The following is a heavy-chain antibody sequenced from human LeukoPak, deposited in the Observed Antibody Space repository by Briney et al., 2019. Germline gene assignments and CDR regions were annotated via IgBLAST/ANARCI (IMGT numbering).Heavy chain of an antibody. D-gene: IGHD6-19*01. Sequence: ASVNVSCKASGYTFTSYDINWVRQAPGQGLEWMGWMNPNSGGTNYAQKFQGRVTMTRDTSISTAYMELSRLRSDDTAMYYCARSSGWKYNIDYWGQGTLVTVSS. V-gene: IGHV1-2*02. CDR1: GYTFTSYD. CDR2: MNPNSGGT. J-gene: IGHJ4*02. CDR3: ARSSGWKYNIDY.